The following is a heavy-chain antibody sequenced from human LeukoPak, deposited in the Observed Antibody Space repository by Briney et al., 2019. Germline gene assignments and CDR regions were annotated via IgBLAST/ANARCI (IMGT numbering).Heavy chain of an antibody. J-gene: IGHJ4*02. CDR1: GFTFSDYY. Sequence: GGSLRLSCAASGFTFSDYYMSWIRQPPGKGLEWVSYISSSGGYTDYAASVKGRNTISRDNAKNSLYLQMNSRRAEDTAVYYCARYGGNGVDYWGQGTLVSVSS. CDR3: ARYGGNGVDY. CDR2: ISSSGGYT. D-gene: IGHD4-23*01. V-gene: IGHV3-11*03.